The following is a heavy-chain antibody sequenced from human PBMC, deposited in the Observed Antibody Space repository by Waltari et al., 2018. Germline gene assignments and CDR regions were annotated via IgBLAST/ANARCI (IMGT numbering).Heavy chain of an antibody. V-gene: IGHV3-53*04. Sequence: EVQLVESGGGLVQPGGSLRLSCAASGFTVSSNYLRWVPQAPGKGLEWVSVIYSGGSTYYADSVKGRFTISRHNSKNTLYLQMNSLRAEDTAVYYCQVVTATGFYYFDYWGQGTLVTVSS. CDR2: IYSGGST. CDR3: QVVTATGFYYFDY. J-gene: IGHJ4*02. D-gene: IGHD2-21*02. CDR1: GFTVSSNY.